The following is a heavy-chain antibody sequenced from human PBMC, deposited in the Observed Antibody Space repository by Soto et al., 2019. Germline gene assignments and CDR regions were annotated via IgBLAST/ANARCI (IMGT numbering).Heavy chain of an antibody. CDR1: GYTFTSYG. D-gene: IGHD5-18*01. V-gene: IGHV1-18*01. CDR3: AREGGDTAMVNYGMDV. J-gene: IGHJ6*02. Sequence: GAPVKVSCKASGYTFTSYGISWVRQAPGQGLEWMGWISAYNGNTNYAQKLQGRVTMTTDTSTSTAYMELRSLRSDDTAVYYCAREGGDTAMVNYGMDVWGQGTTVTVSS. CDR2: ISAYNGNT.